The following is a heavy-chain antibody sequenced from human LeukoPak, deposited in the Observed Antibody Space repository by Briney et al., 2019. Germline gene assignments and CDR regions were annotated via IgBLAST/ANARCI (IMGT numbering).Heavy chain of an antibody. CDR2: ISSSGTTI. CDR3: AKDLRQGNWPKLFDY. D-gene: IGHD1-1*01. J-gene: IGHJ4*02. V-gene: IGHV3-11*04. CDR1: GFTFSDYY. Sequence: PGGSLRLSCAASGFTFSDYYMSWIRQAPGKGLEWVSYISSSGTTIYYADSVKGRFTISRDNAKNSLFLQMNSLRAEDTAVYYCAKDLRQGNWPKLFDYWGQGTLVTVSS.